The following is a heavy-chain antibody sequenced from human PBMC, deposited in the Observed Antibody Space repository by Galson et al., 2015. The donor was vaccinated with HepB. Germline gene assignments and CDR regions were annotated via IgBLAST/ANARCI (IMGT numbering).Heavy chain of an antibody. J-gene: IGHJ6*02. CDR1: GFTFSSYA. Sequence: SLRLSCAASGFTFSSYAMHWVRQAPGKGLEWAAVISYDGSNKYYADSVKGRFTISRDNSKNTLYLQMNSLRAEDTAVYYCARDKQLPNYGMDVWGQGTTVTVSS. V-gene: IGHV3-30*04. CDR2: ISYDGSNK. CDR3: ARDKQLPNYGMDV. D-gene: IGHD6-13*01.